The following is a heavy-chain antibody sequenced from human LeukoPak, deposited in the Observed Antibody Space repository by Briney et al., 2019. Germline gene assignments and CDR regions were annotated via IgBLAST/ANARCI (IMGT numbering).Heavy chain of an antibody. CDR2: ISSSSSTI. J-gene: IGHJ4*02. CDR1: GFTFSSYS. D-gene: IGHD6-13*01. V-gene: IGHV3-48*01. Sequence: PGGSLRLSCAASGFTFSSYSMNWVRQAPGKGLEWVSYISSSSSTIYYADSVKGRFTISRDNAKNSLYLQMNSLRAEDTAVYYCAREVDSSSWYGGYYFDYWGQGTLVTVSS. CDR3: AREVDSSSWYGGYYFDY.